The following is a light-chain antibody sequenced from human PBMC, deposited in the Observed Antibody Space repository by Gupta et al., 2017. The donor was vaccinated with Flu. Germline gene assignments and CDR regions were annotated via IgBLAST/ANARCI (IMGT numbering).Light chain of an antibody. V-gene: IGKV3-11*01. Sequence: EIVFTQSPATLSLSPGERATLSCRASQSISSDLGWYQQKPGQAPRLLVYDTSNRATGIPARFSGGGSGTDFTLTISSLEPEDVAVYYCQQRSQWPRTFGQGTKVEIK. CDR3: QQRSQWPRT. CDR1: QSISSD. CDR2: DTS. J-gene: IGKJ1*01.